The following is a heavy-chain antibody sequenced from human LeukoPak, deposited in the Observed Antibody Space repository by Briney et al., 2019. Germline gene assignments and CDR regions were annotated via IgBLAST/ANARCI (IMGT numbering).Heavy chain of an antibody. Sequence: GGSLRLSCAASGFTFSSYSMNWVRQAPGKGLEWVSSISSSSSYIYYADSVKGRFTIPRDNAKNSLYLQMNSLRAEDTAVYYCARDYYYDILTGYFDYWGQGTLVTVSS. V-gene: IGHV3-21*01. CDR3: ARDYYYDILTGYFDY. CDR1: GFTFSSYS. J-gene: IGHJ4*02. D-gene: IGHD3-9*01. CDR2: ISSSSSYI.